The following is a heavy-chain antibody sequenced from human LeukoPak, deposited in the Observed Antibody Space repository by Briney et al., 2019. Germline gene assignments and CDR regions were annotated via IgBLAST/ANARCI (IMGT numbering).Heavy chain of an antibody. J-gene: IGHJ4*02. CDR1: GGSISSYY. CDR3: ARRHYGGNGYDY. CDR2: IYFSGST. D-gene: IGHD4-23*01. Sequence: SETLSLTCTVSGGSISSYYWSWIRQPPGKGLEWIGYIYFSGSTNYNPSLKSRVTISVDTSKNQFSLNLSSVTAADTAVYYCARRHYGGNGYDYWGQGTLVTVSS. V-gene: IGHV4-59*08.